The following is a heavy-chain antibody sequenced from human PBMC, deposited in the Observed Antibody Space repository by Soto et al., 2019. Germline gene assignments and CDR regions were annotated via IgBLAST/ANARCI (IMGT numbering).Heavy chain of an antibody. CDR1: GGSFSGYY. CDR3: RVYYYYYYLAV. Sequence: SETLSLTCAVYGGSFSGYYWSWIRQPPGKGLEWIGEINHSGSTNYNPSLKSRVTISVDTSKNQFSLKLSSVTAADTAVYYCRVYYYYYYLAVWGKGTTVTVSS. CDR2: INHSGST. J-gene: IGHJ6*03. V-gene: IGHV4-34*01.